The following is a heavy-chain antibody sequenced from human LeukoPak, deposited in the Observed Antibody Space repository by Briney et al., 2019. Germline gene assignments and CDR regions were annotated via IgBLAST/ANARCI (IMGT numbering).Heavy chain of an antibody. Sequence: GGSLRLSCAASGFTFSSYSMNWVRQAPGKGLEWVSSISSSSSYIYYADSVKGRFTISRDNAKNSLYLQMNSLRAEDTAVYYCARDVSSGYSYFAYWGQGTLVTVSS. CDR1: GFTFSSYS. V-gene: IGHV3-21*01. CDR3: ARDVSSGYSYFAY. J-gene: IGHJ4*02. CDR2: ISSSSSYI. D-gene: IGHD6-19*01.